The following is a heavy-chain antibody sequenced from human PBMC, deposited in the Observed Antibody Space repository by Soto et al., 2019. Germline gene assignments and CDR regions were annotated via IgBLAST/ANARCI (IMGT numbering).Heavy chain of an antibody. Sequence: PGGSLRLSCAASGFTFSSYEMNWVRQAPGKGLEWVSYISSSGSTIYYADSVKGRFTISRDNAKNSLYLQMNSLRAEDTAVYYCAHFGYCSSTSSPPYYYYGMAVWGQGTTVTVTS. CDR3: AHFGYCSSTSSPPYYYYGMAV. V-gene: IGHV3-48*03. D-gene: IGHD2-2*01. CDR1: GFTFSSYE. CDR2: ISSSGSTI. J-gene: IGHJ6*02.